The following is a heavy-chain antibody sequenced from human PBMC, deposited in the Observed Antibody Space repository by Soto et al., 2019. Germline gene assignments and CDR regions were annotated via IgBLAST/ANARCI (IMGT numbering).Heavy chain of an antibody. CDR1: GYTLTELS. D-gene: IGHD2-2*02. CDR2: VDPEDGET. CDR3: ATDLNQLLLYPGVDAFDI. J-gene: IGHJ3*02. Sequence: GASVKVSCKVSGYTLTELSMHWVRQAPGKGLEWMGGVDPEDGETIYAQKFQGRVTMTEDTSTDTAYMELSSLRSEDTAVYYCATDLNQLLLYPGVDAFDIWGQGTMVTVSS. V-gene: IGHV1-24*01.